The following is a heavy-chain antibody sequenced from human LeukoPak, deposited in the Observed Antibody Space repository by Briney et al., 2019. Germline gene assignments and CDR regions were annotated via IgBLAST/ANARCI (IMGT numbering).Heavy chain of an antibody. Sequence: GGSLRLSCAASGITFSSYPMHWVRQAPGKGLEWVAFISHDGTNKYYADSVKGRFAISRDNSKNTLYLQMNSLRAEDTAVYYCARSVPLPFYYYMDVWGKGTTVTVSS. J-gene: IGHJ6*03. CDR3: ARSVPLPFYYYMDV. V-gene: IGHV3-30*01. CDR2: ISHDGTNK. D-gene: IGHD2-15*01. CDR1: GITFSSYP.